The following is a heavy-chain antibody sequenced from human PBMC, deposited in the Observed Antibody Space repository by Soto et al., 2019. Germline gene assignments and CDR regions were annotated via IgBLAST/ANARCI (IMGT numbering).Heavy chain of an antibody. CDR1: GYTFTSYG. CDR2: ISAYNGNT. V-gene: IGHV1-18*01. D-gene: IGHD2-2*01. Sequence: QVQLVQSGAEVKKPGASVKVSCKASGYTFTSYGISWVRQAPGQGLEWKGWISAYNGNTNYAQKLQGRVTMTTDTSTSTDYMELRSLRSDDTAVYYCARDAHQQLPQAYYYYYGMDVWGQGTPLTVSS. CDR3: ARDAHQQLPQAYYYYYGMDV. J-gene: IGHJ6*02.